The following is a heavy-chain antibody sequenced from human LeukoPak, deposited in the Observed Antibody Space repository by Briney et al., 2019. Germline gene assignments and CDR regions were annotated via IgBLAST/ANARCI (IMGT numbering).Heavy chain of an antibody. Sequence: QPGGSLRLSCAASGFTFSSYWMHWVRQAPGKGLEWVAVISYDGSNKYYADSVKGRFTISRDNSKNTLYLQMNSLRAEDTAVYYCAKAGMATYFEREDYWGQGTLVTVSS. CDR1: GFTFSSYW. V-gene: IGHV3-30*18. J-gene: IGHJ4*02. CDR3: AKAGMATYFEREDY. D-gene: IGHD5-24*01. CDR2: ISYDGSNK.